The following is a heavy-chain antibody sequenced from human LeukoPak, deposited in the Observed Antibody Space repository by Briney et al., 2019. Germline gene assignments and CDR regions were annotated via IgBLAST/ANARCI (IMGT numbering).Heavy chain of an antibody. CDR1: GGFISSYY. V-gene: IGHV4-59*12. CDR3: ARVRTIFGVVGAYYFDY. CDR2: IYYSGST. Sequence: SETLSLTCTVSGGFISSYYWSWIRQPPGKGLEWIGYIYYSGSTNYNPSLKSRVTISVDTSKNQFSLKLSSVTAADTAVYYCARVRTIFGVVGAYYFDYWGQGTLVTVSS. D-gene: IGHD3-3*01. J-gene: IGHJ4*02.